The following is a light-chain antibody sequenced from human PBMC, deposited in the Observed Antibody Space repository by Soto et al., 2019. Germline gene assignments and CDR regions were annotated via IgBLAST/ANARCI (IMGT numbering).Light chain of an antibody. Sequence: QSVLTQPASVSGSLGQSITISCTGTSSDVGAYDYVSWYQQNPGKAPKVMIYEVSNRPSGVSDRFSGSKSGNTASLTISGLQAEDEADYYCSSYTRSSAVVFGGGTKLTVL. V-gene: IGLV2-14*01. CDR2: EVS. J-gene: IGLJ2*01. CDR1: SSDVGAYDY. CDR3: SSYTRSSAVV.